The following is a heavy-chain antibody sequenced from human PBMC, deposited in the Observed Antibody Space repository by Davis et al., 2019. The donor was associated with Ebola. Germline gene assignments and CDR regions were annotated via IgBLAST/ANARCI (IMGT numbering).Heavy chain of an antibody. CDR2: INHSGST. CDR3: ARGRPYYYGSGSYYPY. V-gene: IGHV4-34*01. Sequence: MPSQTLSLTCAVYGGSFSGYYWSCIRQPPGKGLEWIGEINHSGSTNYNPSLKSRVTISVDTSKNQFSLKLSSVTAADTAVYYCARGRPYYYGSGSYYPYWGQGTLVTVSS. J-gene: IGHJ4*02. D-gene: IGHD3-10*01. CDR1: GGSFSGYY.